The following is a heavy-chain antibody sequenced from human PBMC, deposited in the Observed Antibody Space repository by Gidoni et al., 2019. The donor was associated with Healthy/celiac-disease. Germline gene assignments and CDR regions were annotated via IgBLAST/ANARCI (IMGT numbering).Heavy chain of an antibody. CDR1: GFSLSTSGVG. CDR3: AHKPVGRFVVVPAAWFDP. CDR2: IYWDDDK. Sequence: QITLKESGPTLVKPTQTLTLTCTFSGFSLSTSGVGVGWIRQPPGKALEWLALIYWDDDKRYSPSLKSRLTITKDTSKNQVVLTMTNMDPVDTATYYCAHKPVGRFVVVPAAWFDPWGQGTLVTVSS. J-gene: IGHJ5*02. D-gene: IGHD2-2*01. V-gene: IGHV2-5*02.